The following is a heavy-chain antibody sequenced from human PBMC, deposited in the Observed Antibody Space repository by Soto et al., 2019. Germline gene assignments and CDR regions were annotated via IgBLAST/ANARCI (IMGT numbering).Heavy chain of an antibody. CDR2: IIPIFGTA. V-gene: IGHV1-69*01. J-gene: IGHJ4*02. CDR1: GGTFSSYA. Sequence: QVQLVQSGAAVKKPGSSVKVSCKASGGTFSSYAISWVRQAPGQGLEWMGGIIPIFGTANYAQKFQGRVTSTADESTSTAYMELSSLSSEDTAVYYGARSSGSYSNFDYWGQGTLVAVSS. CDR3: ARSSGSYSNFDY. D-gene: IGHD1-26*01.